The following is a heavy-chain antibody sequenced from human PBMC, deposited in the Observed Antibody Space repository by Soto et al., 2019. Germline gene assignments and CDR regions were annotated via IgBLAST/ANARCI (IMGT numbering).Heavy chain of an antibody. CDR3: ARSIVVVTALDY. CDR2: INAGNGNT. J-gene: IGHJ4*02. V-gene: IGHV1-3*01. D-gene: IGHD2-21*02. CDR1: GYTFTSYA. Sequence: ASVKVSCKASGYTFTSYAMHWVRQAPGQRLEWMGWINAGNGNTKYSQKFQGRVTITRDTSASTAYMELSSLRSEDTAVYYCARSIVVVTALDYWGQGTLAHRLL.